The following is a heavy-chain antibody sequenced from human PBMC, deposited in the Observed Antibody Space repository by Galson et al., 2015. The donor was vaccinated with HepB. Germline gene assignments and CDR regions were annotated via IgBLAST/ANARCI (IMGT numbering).Heavy chain of an antibody. D-gene: IGHD2-15*01. J-gene: IGHJ4*02. CDR2: IYYDGST. V-gene: IGHV4-59*08. Sequence: ETLSLTCTVSGGPINTYYWSWIRQPPGKGLEWIAYIYYDGSTNYNPSLKSRVTISVDTSKNQFSLKLSSVTAADTAVYYCARALDPRLGYCSGGSCYFDYWGQGTLVTVSS. CDR3: ARALDPRLGYCSGGSCYFDY. CDR1: GGPINTYY.